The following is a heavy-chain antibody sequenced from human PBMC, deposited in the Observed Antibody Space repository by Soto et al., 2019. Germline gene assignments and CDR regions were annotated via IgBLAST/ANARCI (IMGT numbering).Heavy chain of an antibody. J-gene: IGHJ3*01. Sequence: EVQLSQSGGGWVQPGGSPRLSCSASGFIFASYAMSWVRQAPGKGLEWVSVISGSAGTTDYAGSVTGRFTISRDNSKNTLYLHMNSLKGEDTAVYYCAKNGPAYADAFDSWGQGTMVTVSS. CDR3: AKNGPAYADAFDS. CDR2: ISGSAGTT. V-gene: IGHV3-23*01. D-gene: IGHD2-8*01. CDR1: GFIFASYA.